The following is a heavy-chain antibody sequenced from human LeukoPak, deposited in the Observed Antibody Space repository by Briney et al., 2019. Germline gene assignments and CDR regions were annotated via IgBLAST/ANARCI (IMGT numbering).Heavy chain of an antibody. CDR3: AKARGSSVYEQFDY. J-gene: IGHJ4*02. Sequence: PGGSLRLSCAASGFSFSNYGMHWVRQAPDKGLEWVAIISYDGSNKYYADSVKGRFTISRDNSKNTLYLQMNSLRADDTAVYYCAKARGSSVYEQFDYWGQGTQVTVSP. CDR1: GFSFSNYG. D-gene: IGHD5/OR15-5a*01. CDR2: ISYDGSNK. V-gene: IGHV3-30*18.